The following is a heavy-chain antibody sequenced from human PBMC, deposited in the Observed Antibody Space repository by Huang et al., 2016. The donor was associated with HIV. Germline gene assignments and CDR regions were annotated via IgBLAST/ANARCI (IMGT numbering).Heavy chain of an antibody. J-gene: IGHJ1*01. V-gene: IGHV4-39*02. D-gene: IGHD3-3*01. Sequence: QESGPGLVGPSETLSLTCAVSGDSINSNTFYWGWIRRPPGKGREWMGSIYYSGTTYYNPALKRRARIAVDASKNRIFLHLRSVTAADTGVYYCARTGVAVSDDPEYFQHWGQGALVTIS. CDR2: IYYSGTT. CDR1: GDSINSNTFY. CDR3: ARTGVAVSDDPEYFQH.